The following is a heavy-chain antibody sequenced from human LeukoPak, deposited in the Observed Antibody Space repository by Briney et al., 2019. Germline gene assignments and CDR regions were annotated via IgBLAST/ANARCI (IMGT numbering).Heavy chain of an antibody. CDR2: IHHTGTT. D-gene: IGHD3-3*01. CDR1: GGSISTYY. CDR3: ARTYYDFWSGLNWYMDV. J-gene: IGHJ6*03. Sequence: PSETLSLTCTVSGGSISTYYWSWIRQPPGKGLEWIGFIHHTGTTISNPSLKSRVTISVDTSKNQFSLKLSSVTAADTAVYYCARTYYDFWSGLNWYMDVWGKGTTVTVSS. V-gene: IGHV4-59*01.